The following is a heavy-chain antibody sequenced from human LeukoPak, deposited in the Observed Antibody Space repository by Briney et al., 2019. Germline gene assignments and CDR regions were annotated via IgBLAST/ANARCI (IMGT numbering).Heavy chain of an antibody. J-gene: IGHJ6*02. CDR3: ARVSNLYDSSGYYYLGGMDV. CDR1: GFTFSSYW. V-gene: IGHV3-7*01. D-gene: IGHD3-22*01. Sequence: GGSLRLSCAASGFTFSSYWMSWVRQAPGKGLEWVANIKQDGSEKYYVDSVKGRFTISRDNAKNSLYLQMNSLRAEDTAVYYCARVSNLYDSSGYYYLGGMDVWGQGTTVTVSS. CDR2: IKQDGSEK.